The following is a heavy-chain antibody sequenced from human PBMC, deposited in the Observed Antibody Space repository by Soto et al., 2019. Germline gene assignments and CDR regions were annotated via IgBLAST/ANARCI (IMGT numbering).Heavy chain of an antibody. D-gene: IGHD5-18*01. CDR2: ISSSSIHT. V-gene: IGHV3-21*06. J-gene: IGHJ4*02. Sequence: PGGSLRLSCTASRFSFSNYSMKWVRQAPGKGLEWVSPISSSSIHTDCADAVNGGFTTSRDNARSSIYLHMDSLRDDDTAVYYCARGGYGPRGYHWGQGTLVTVSS. CDR1: RFSFSNYS. CDR3: ARGGYGPRGYH.